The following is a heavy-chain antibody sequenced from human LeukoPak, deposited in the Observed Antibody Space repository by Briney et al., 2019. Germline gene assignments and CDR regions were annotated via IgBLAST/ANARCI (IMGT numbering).Heavy chain of an antibody. V-gene: IGHV3-64*01. CDR2: ISSDGIST. CDR1: GFIFSNYP. CDR3: ARGFYDSGGYYYDY. J-gene: IGHJ4*02. Sequence: GGSLRLSCAASGFIFSNYPFFWVRQAPGKGLEYVSAISSDGISTYYVNSVKDRFTISRDSSKNILYLQMGSLRAEDMAVYYCARGFYDSGGYYYDYWGQGTLVTVSS. D-gene: IGHD3-22*01.